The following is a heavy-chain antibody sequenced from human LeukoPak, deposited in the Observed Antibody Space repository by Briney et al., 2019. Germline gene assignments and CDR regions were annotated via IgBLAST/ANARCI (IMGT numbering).Heavy chain of an antibody. CDR2: ISGYNGNT. Sequence: ASVKVSCKASGYTFTNYGISWVRQAPGQGLEWMGWISGYNGNTNYAQKFQGRVTMTTDTSTSTVYMELRSLRSDDTAVYYCARVGGTYYLDYWGQGTLVIVSS. CDR3: ARVGGTYYLDY. V-gene: IGHV1-18*01. J-gene: IGHJ4*02. CDR1: GYTFTNYG. D-gene: IGHD1-26*01.